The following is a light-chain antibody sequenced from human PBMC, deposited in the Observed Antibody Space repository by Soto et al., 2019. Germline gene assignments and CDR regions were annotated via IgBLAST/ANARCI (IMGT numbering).Light chain of an antibody. CDR1: QSVSSN. CDR3: QQYNNWLMYT. Sequence: EIVMTQFPATLSVSPGERATLSCRASQSVSSNLAWYQQKPGQAPRLLIYGASTRATGIPARFSGSGSGTEFTLTISSLQSEDFAVYYCQQYNNWLMYTFGQGTKLEIK. CDR2: GAS. V-gene: IGKV3-15*01. J-gene: IGKJ2*01.